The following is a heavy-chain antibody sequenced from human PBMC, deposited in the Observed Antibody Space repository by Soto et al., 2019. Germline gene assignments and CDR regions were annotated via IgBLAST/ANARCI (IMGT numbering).Heavy chain of an antibody. CDR3: VEGWNDF. J-gene: IGHJ4*02. V-gene: IGHV3-15*01. CDR2: IKSTKDGGAR. D-gene: IGHD1-1*01. CDR1: GFMFSSAW. Sequence: EVQVVESGGDLVEPGGSLRLSCVTSGFMFSSAWMSWVRQAPGKGLEWVARIKSTKDGGARDYAAPVNGRFSISRDDSKSTVYLQMNSLRVEDTALYYCVEGWNDFWGQGTLVTVS.